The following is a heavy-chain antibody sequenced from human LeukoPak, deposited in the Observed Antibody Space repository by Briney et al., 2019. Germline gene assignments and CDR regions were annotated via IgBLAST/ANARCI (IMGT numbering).Heavy chain of an antibody. Sequence: SGTLSLTCAVSGGSISSRNWWSWVRQPPGKGLEWIGEINHSGSTNYNPSLKSRVTISVDTSKNQFSLKLSSVTAADTAVYYCARLIAAAGTDYWGQGTLVTVSS. CDR2: INHSGST. J-gene: IGHJ4*01. V-gene: IGHV4-4*02. D-gene: IGHD6-13*01. CDR3: ARLIAAAGTDY. CDR1: GGSISSRNW.